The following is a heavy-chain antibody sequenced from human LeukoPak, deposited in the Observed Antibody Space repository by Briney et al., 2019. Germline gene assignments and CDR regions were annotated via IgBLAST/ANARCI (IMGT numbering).Heavy chain of an antibody. V-gene: IGHV3-53*01. J-gene: IGHJ4*02. Sequence: GGSLRLSCAASGFTVSSNYMSWVRQAPGKGLEWVSVIYSGGSTYYADFVKGRFTIPRDNSKNTLYLQMNSLRAEDTAVYYCARGEYSGYDLSPFDYWGQGTLVTVSS. CDR2: IYSGGST. CDR3: ARGEYSGYDLSPFDY. D-gene: IGHD5-12*01. CDR1: GFTVSSNY.